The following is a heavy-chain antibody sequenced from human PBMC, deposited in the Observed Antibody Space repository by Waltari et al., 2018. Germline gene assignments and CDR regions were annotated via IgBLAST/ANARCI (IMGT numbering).Heavy chain of an antibody. V-gene: IGHV3-53*01. J-gene: IGHJ6*02. CDR2: IYVGGRT. CDR3: ARTPGSSGWVYQYYGMDV. Sequence: EVQLVESGGGLISPGGSLRLSCAVSGVHLNNVYMNWVRQGPGDGLEWVSVIYVGGRTFYAESVRGRFTISRDSSTNSVFLQMNSLRAEDTAVYYCARTPGSSGWVYQYYGMDVWGQGTTVTVSS. D-gene: IGHD6-19*01. CDR1: GVHLNNVY.